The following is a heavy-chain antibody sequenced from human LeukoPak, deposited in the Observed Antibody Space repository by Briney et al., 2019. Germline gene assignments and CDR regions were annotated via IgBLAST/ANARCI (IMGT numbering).Heavy chain of an antibody. D-gene: IGHD2-21*01. Sequence: SVKVSCKDSGGTFSSNAISWVRQAPGQGLEWMGGIIPILGTANYAQKFQGRVTITADESTSTAYMELSSLRSEDTAVYYCARSYRSYYYYYMDVWGKGTTVTISS. J-gene: IGHJ6*03. V-gene: IGHV1-69*13. CDR1: GGTFSSNA. CDR3: ARSYRSYYYYYMDV. CDR2: IIPILGTA.